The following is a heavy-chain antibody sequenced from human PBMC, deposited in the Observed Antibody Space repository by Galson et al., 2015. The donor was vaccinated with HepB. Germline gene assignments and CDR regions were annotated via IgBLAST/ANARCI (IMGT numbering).Heavy chain of an antibody. Sequence: SLRLSCAASGFTFSSYAMHWVRQAPGKGLEWVAVISYDGSNKYYADSVKGRFTIPRDNSKNTLYLQMNSLRAEDTAVYYCAPQSGLEGPDPWGQGTLVTVSS. J-gene: IGHJ5*02. CDR3: APQSGLEGPDP. D-gene: IGHD1-26*01. V-gene: IGHV3-30*04. CDR2: ISYDGSNK. CDR1: GFTFSSYA.